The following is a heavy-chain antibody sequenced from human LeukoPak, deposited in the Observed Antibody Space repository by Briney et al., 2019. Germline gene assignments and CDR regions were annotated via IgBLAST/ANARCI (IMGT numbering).Heavy chain of an antibody. V-gene: IGHV3-23*01. CDR1: GFTFSSYA. CDR3: AKGIIRDWNYVFSAFDI. CDR2: ISGSGGST. D-gene: IGHD1-7*01. J-gene: IGHJ3*02. Sequence: PGGSLRLSCAASGFTFSSYAMSWVRQAPGKGLEWVSAISGSGGSTYYADSVKGRFTISRDNSKNTLYLQMNSLRAEDTAVYYCAKGIIRDWNYVFSAFDIWGQGTMVTVSS.